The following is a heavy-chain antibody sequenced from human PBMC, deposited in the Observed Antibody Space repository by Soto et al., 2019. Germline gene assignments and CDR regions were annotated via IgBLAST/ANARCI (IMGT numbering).Heavy chain of an antibody. Sequence: GFTFSSYGMHWVRQAPGKGLEWVALIWSSGTNKYYADSVKGRFTISRDNSKNTLYLEMNSLRAEDTAVYYCARDRTANHYMDVWGKGTTVTVSS. CDR2: IWSSGTNK. D-gene: IGHD2-21*02. J-gene: IGHJ6*03. CDR1: GFTFSSYG. CDR3: ARDRTANHYMDV. V-gene: IGHV3-33*01.